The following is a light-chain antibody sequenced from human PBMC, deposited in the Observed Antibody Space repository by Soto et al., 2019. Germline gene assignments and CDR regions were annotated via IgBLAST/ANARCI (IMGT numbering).Light chain of an antibody. CDR2: EAN. V-gene: IGLV2-8*01. CDR1: SSDGGGYNF. Sequence: QSALPQPPSASGSPGQSVTISCTGTSSDGGGYNFVSWYQQYLGIVPKLMVYEANKLPAGVPDRFSGSKSGSTASLDVSGLQSEDEADYYCTSYAGGNNVFGTGTKVTVL. CDR3: TSYAGGNNV. J-gene: IGLJ1*01.